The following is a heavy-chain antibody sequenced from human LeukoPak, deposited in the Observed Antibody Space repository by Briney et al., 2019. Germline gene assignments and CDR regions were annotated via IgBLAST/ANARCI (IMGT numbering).Heavy chain of an antibody. Sequence: GGSLRLSCAASGFTFSSYAMHWVRQAPGKGLEWVAVISYDGSNKYYADSVKGRFTISRDNSKNTLYLQMNSLRAEDTAVYYCASGITIFGVVTNWGQGTLVTVSS. V-gene: IGHV3-30*04. D-gene: IGHD3-3*01. CDR2: ISYDGSNK. J-gene: IGHJ4*02. CDR3: ASGITIFGVVTN. CDR1: GFTFSSYA.